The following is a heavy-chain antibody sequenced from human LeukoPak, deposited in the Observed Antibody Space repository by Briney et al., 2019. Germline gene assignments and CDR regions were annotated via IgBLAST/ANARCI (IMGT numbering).Heavy chain of an antibody. V-gene: IGHV3-30*04. J-gene: IGHJ4*02. CDR3: AKDQGYDILTGYSLFDY. CDR1: GFTFSSYA. Sequence: PGRSLRLSCAASGFTFSSYAMHWVRQAPGKGLEWVGVISYDGSNKYYADSVKGRFTISRDNSKNTLYLQMNSLRAEDTAVYYCAKDQGYDILTGYSLFDYWGQGTLVTVSS. D-gene: IGHD3-9*01. CDR2: ISYDGSNK.